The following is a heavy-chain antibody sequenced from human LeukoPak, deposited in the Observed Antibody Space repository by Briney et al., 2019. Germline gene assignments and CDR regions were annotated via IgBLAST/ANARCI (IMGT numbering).Heavy chain of an antibody. CDR2: ISYDGSNK. D-gene: IGHD5-24*01. J-gene: IGHJ4*02. V-gene: IGHV3-30*04. CDR1: GFIFSSYA. Sequence: GGSLRLSCAASGFIFSSYAMHWVRQAPGKGLECVAVISYDGSNKYYADSVKGRFTISRDNSKNTLYLQMNSLRAEDTAVYYCARDGWLQPYYFDYWGQGTLVTVSS. CDR3: ARDGWLQPYYFDY.